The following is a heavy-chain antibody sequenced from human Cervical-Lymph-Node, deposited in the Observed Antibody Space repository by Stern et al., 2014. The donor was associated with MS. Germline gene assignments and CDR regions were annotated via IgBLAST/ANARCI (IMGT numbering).Heavy chain of an antibody. Sequence: QVQLQESGPGLVKPSGTLSLTCGASGCSITTSNWWTWVRQPPGKGLEWIGDIHHSGNINFTPSLQSRVTMTGDQSKNQVYLELTSVAAADTAVYYCARGEVTTWCDSWGPGTLVTVSS. D-gene: IGHD4-17*01. CDR2: IHHSGNI. V-gene: IGHV4-4*02. CDR3: ARGEVTTWCDS. J-gene: IGHJ5*01. CDR1: GCSITTSNW.